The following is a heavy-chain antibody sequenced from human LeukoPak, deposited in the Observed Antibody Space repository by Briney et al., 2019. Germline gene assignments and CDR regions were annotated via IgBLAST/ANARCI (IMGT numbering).Heavy chain of an antibody. CDR2: INHSGST. J-gene: IGHJ4*02. Sequence: SETLSLTCAVYGGSFSGYYWSWIRQPPGKGLEWLGEINHSGSTNYNPSLKSRGTISVDTSKNQFSLKLSSVTAADTAVYYCARVYHYDSSGYPTFDYWGQGTLVTVSS. V-gene: IGHV4-34*01. CDR1: GGSFSGYY. D-gene: IGHD3-22*01. CDR3: ARVYHYDSSGYPTFDY.